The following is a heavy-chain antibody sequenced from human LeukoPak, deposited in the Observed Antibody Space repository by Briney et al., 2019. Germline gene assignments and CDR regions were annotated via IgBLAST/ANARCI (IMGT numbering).Heavy chain of an antibody. D-gene: IGHD6-13*01. CDR1: GYIFTSYG. J-gene: IGHJ4*02. CDR2: ISAYNGNT. V-gene: IGHV1-18*01. Sequence: GASVKVSCKASGYIFTSYGISWVRQAPGQGLEWMGWISAYNGNTNYAQKLQGRVTMTTDTSTSTAYMELRSLRSDDTAVYYCARESTAIAAAGTWDYWGQGTLVTVSS. CDR3: ARESTAIAAAGTWDY.